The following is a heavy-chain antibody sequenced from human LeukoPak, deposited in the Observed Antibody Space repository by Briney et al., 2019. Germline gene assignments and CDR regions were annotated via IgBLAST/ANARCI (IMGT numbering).Heavy chain of an antibody. Sequence: GASVKVSCKASGYTFTGYYMHWVRQAPGQGLEWMGWINPNSGGTNYAQKFQGRVTMTRDTSISTAYMELSRLRSDDTAVYYCARVVDYYGSGSYYHYDYWGQGTLVTVSS. CDR1: GYTFTGYY. CDR2: INPNSGGT. J-gene: IGHJ4*02. D-gene: IGHD3-10*01. CDR3: ARVVDYYGSGSYYHYDY. V-gene: IGHV1-2*02.